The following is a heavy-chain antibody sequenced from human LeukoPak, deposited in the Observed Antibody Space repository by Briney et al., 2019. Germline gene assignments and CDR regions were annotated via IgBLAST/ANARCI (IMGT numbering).Heavy chain of an antibody. D-gene: IGHD2-15*01. J-gene: IGHJ4*02. Sequence: GASVKVSCKASGYTFTGYYMHWVRQAPGQGLEWMGWINPNSGGTNYAQKFQGRVTMTRDTSISTAYMELSRLRSDDTAVYYCAIEYCSGGSCYPSFDYWGQGTLVTVSS. V-gene: IGHV1-2*02. CDR3: AIEYCSGGSCYPSFDY. CDR1: GYTFTGYY. CDR2: INPNSGGT.